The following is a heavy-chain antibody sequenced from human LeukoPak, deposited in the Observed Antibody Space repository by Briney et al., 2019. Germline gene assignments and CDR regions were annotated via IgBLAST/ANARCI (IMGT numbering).Heavy chain of an antibody. CDR3: ARVIAVSGEYFDY. CDR1: GFTVSGNY. V-gene: IGHV3-66*01. J-gene: IGHJ4*02. Sequence: PGGSLRLSCAASGFTVSGNYMSWVRQAPGKGLEWVSVIYAYGSTYYADSVKGRFTISRDNSNNMLYLQMNSLRAEDTAVYFCARVIAVSGEYFDYWGQGTLVTVPS. CDR2: IYAYGST. D-gene: IGHD6-19*01.